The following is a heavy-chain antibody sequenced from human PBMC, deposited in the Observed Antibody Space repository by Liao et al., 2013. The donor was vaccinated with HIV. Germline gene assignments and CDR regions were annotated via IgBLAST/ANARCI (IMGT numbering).Heavy chain of an antibody. CDR1: GGSFSGYY. J-gene: IGHJ4*02. D-gene: IGHD3-3*01. V-gene: IGHV4-34*01. CDR3: ARATIFGVDTFDY. Sequence: QVQLQQWGAGLLKPSETLSLTCAVYGGSFSGYYWSWIRQPPGKGLEWIGEINHSGSTNYNPSLKSRVTISVDTSENQFSLKLSSVTAADTAVYYCARATIFGVDTFDYWGQGTPGHRLL. CDR2: INHSGST.